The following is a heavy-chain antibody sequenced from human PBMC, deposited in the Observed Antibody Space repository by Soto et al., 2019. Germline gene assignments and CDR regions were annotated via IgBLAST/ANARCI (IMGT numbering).Heavy chain of an antibody. CDR3: ARQLKGAMAEFDGFDI. CDR1: GDYTSSSNFY. J-gene: IGHJ3*02. D-gene: IGHD1-26*01. V-gene: IGHV4-39*01. CDR2: IFYSGSS. Sequence: HLQLQESGPGLVKPSETLSLTCTVSGDYTSSSNFYWGWIRQPPGKGLEWIGSIFYSGSSYYNPSLKRRVTISIDTSKNQFSLRLRSVTAADTSVYFCARQLKGAMAEFDGFDIWGQGTMVTVSS.